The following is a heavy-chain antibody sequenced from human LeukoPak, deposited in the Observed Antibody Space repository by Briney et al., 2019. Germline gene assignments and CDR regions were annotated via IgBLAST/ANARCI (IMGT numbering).Heavy chain of an antibody. J-gene: IGHJ3*01. CDR2: ISWDGGST. D-gene: IGHD3-10*01. Sequence: PGGSLRLSCAASGFTFDDYTMHWVRQAPGKGLEWVSLISWDGGSTYYADSVKGRFTVSRDNAKNSLYLQMNSLRAEDTAVYYCASDTIGHDTFDFWGQGTMVTVSS. CDR3: ASDTIGHDTFDF. V-gene: IGHV3-43*01. CDR1: GFTFDDYT.